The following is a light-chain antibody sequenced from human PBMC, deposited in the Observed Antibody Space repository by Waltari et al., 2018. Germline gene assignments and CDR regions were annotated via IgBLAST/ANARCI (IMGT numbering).Light chain of an antibody. V-gene: IGLV3-1*01. CDR1: NLESKF. CDR3: QAWDSGSYVV. CDR2: QDN. Sequence: SYALTQPPALSVSPGETATITCSGENLESKFVYWYQQKAGQSPVLVVFQDNKRPSGVPGRFSGANSGNTATLIISGGQAMDEADYYCQAWDSGSYVVFGGGTKLTVL. J-gene: IGLJ2*01.